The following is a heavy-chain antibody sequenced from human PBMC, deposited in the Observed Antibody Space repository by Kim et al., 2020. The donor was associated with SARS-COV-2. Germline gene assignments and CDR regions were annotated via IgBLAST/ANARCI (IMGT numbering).Heavy chain of an antibody. D-gene: IGHD3-10*01. J-gene: IGHJ6*02. CDR2: INTNTGNP. CDR3: ARGMVRGVEDYYGMDV. CDR1: GYTFTSYA. V-gene: IGHV7-4-1*02. Sequence: ASVKVSCKASGYTFTSYAMNWVRQAPGQGLEWMGWINTNTGNPTYAQGFTGRFVFSLDTSVSTAYLQISSLKAEDTAVYYCARGMVRGVEDYYGMDVWGQGTTVTVSS.